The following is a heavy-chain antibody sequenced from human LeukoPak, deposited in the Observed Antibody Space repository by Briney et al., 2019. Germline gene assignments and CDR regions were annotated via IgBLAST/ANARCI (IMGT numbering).Heavy chain of an antibody. J-gene: IGHJ5*02. CDR2: ISRSGDSA. Sequence: GGSLRLSCAASGFTFSSYFMTWVRQAPGKGLEWVSSISRSGDSAYYAGSVKGRFTTSRDNSRDTLYLQMNSLRVEDTAVYYCAKGGDSSCHGCWFDPWGQGTLVTVSS. D-gene: IGHD2-2*01. CDR3: AKGGDSSCHGCWFDP. V-gene: IGHV3-23*01. CDR1: GFTFSSYF.